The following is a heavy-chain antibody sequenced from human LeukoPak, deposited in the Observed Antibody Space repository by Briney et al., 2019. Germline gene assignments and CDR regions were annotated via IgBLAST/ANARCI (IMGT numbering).Heavy chain of an antibody. V-gene: IGHV4-34*01. D-gene: IGHD2-2*01. Sequence: SETLSLTCAVYGGSFSGYYWSWIRQPPGKGLEWIGEINHSGSTSYNPSLKSRVTISVDTSKNQFSLKLSSVTAADTAVYYCARGLAHIVVVPAARSLSWFDPWGQGTLVTVSS. CDR3: ARGLAHIVVVPAARSLSWFDP. J-gene: IGHJ5*02. CDR2: INHSGST. CDR1: GGSFSGYY.